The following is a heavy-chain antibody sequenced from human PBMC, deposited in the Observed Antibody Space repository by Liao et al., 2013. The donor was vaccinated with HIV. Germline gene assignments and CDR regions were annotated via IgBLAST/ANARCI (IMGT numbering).Heavy chain of an antibody. J-gene: IGHJ6*03. Sequence: QVQLQESGPGLVKPSATLSLKCTISGGSISSYSWNWIRQSAGRGLEWIGRVSATGGTIYNPSLRSRVTMSVDTSRNEFSLNLILLTAADTALYYCAKEEMSSHYDFWYGFSAYYYLDVWGKGTAVTVSS. D-gene: IGHD3-3*01. CDR1: GGSISSYS. CDR2: VSATGGT. V-gene: IGHV4-4*07. CDR3: AKEEMSSHYDFWYGFSAYYYLDV.